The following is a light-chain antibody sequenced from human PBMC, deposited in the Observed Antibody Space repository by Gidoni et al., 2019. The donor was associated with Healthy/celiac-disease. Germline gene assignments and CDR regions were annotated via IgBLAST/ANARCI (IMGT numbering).Light chain of an antibody. Sequence: QSVLTQPPSVSGAPGQRVTISCTGSSSNIGAGYDVHWYQQLPGTAPKLLIYGNSNRPSGVPDRFSGSKSGTSASRAITGLQAEDEADYYCQSYDSSPFWVFGGGTKLTVL. J-gene: IGLJ3*02. CDR2: GNS. CDR1: SSNIGAGYD. V-gene: IGLV1-40*01. CDR3: QSYDSSPFWV.